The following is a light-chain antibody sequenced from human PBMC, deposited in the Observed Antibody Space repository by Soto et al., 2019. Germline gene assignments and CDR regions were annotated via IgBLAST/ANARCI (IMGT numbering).Light chain of an antibody. V-gene: IGKV1-39*01. J-gene: IGKJ1*01. CDR1: QTISTY. CDR2: AAS. Sequence: DIPMTQSPSSLSASIGDRVTITCRASQTISTYLNWYQQQPGKAPKLLIYAASTLQSGVPSRFSGSGSGTEFTLTISSLHPEDFASYCCQQSYISPWTFGQGTKVEIK. CDR3: QQSYISPWT.